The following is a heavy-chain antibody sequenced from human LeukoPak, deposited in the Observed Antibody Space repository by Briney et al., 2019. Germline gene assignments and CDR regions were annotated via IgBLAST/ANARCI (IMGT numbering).Heavy chain of an antibody. CDR2: IYYSGST. CDR1: GGSFSGYY. J-gene: IGHJ6*02. D-gene: IGHD3-3*01. Sequence: SETLSLTCAVYGGSFSGYYWSWIRQPPGKGLEWIGYIYYSGSTNYNPSLKSRVTISVDTSKNQFSLKLSSVTAADTAVYYCARTNYDFWSGYLYPYYYYYYGMDVWGQGTTVTVSS. V-gene: IGHV4-59*01. CDR3: ARTNYDFWSGYLYPYYYYYYGMDV.